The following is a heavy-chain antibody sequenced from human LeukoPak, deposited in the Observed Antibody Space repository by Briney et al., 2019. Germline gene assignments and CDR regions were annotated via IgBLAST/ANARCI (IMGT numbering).Heavy chain of an antibody. J-gene: IGHJ3*02. Sequence: GGSLRLSCAASGFTVSSNYMSWVRQAPGKGLEWVSVIYSGGSTYYADSVKGRFTISRDNSKNTLYLQMNSLRAEDTAVYYCARDGLYSSGWATNDAFDIWGQGTMVTVSS. D-gene: IGHD6-19*01. CDR3: ARDGLYSSGWATNDAFDI. CDR1: GFTVSSNY. CDR2: IYSGGST. V-gene: IGHV3-53*01.